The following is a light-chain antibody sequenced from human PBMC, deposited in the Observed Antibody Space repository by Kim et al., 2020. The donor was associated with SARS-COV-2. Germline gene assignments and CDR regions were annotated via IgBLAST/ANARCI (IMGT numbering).Light chain of an antibody. CDR1: QSISTW. J-gene: IGKJ1*01. CDR3: QQYNSWSRT. V-gene: IGKV1-5*03. CDR2: KAS. Sequence: ASVGDRVTITCRASQSISTWLAWYQQKPGKAPKLLIYKASSLENDVPSRFSGSGSGTEFTLTISSLQPDDFATYYCQQYNSWSRTFGQGTKVDIK.